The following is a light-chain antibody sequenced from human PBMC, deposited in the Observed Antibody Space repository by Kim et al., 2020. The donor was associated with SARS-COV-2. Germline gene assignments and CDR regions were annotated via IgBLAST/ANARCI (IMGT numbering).Light chain of an antibody. CDR1: QGISSY. Sequence: SASTGDRVTITCRASQGISSYLAWYQQKPGKAPKLLIYAASTLQSGVPSRFSGSGSGTDFTLTISRLQSEDFATYYCQQYYSYITFGQGTRLEIK. J-gene: IGKJ5*01. V-gene: IGKV1-8*01. CDR2: AAS. CDR3: QQYYSYIT.